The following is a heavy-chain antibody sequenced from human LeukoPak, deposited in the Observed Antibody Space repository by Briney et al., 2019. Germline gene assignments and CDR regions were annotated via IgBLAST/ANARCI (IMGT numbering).Heavy chain of an antibody. D-gene: IGHD2-8*01. V-gene: IGHV3-21*01. J-gene: IGHJ4*02. CDR1: GFTFSSYS. CDR3: ARDHKWAFDY. CDR2: ISSSSSYI. Sequence: GGSLRLSCAASGFTFSSYSMNWVRQAPGKGLEWVSSISSSSSYIFYADSVKGRFTISRDDANSSVYLQMNSLRAEDTAVYFCARDHKWAFDYWGQGTLVAVSS.